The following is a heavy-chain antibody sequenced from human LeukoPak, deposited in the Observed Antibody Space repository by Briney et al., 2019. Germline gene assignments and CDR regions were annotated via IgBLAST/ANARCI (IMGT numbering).Heavy chain of an antibody. V-gene: IGHV4-39*07. J-gene: IGHJ5*02. CDR1: GGSISSSSYY. CDR3: ARPLHCSSTTCYDWFDP. CDR2: IYYSGST. Sequence: SETLSPTCTVSGGSISSSSYYWGWIRQPPGKGLEWIGSIYYSGSTYYNPSLKSRVTISVDTSKNQFSLKLSSVTAADTAIYYCARPLHCSSTTCYDWFDPWGQGTLVTVSS. D-gene: IGHD2-2*01.